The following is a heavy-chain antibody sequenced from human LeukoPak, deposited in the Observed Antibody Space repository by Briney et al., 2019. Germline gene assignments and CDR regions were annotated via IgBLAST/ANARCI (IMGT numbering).Heavy chain of an antibody. V-gene: IGHV3-53*01. CDR2: IYSGGST. J-gene: IGHJ4*02. CDR3: ARAVGSGWSCLDY. CDR1: GFTVSSNY. D-gene: IGHD1-26*01. Sequence: PGGSLRLSCAASGFTVSSNYMSWVRQAPGKALEWVSVIYSGGSTYYADSVKGRFTISRDNSKNTLYLQMNSLRAEDTAVYYCARAVGSGWSCLDYWGQGTLVTVSS.